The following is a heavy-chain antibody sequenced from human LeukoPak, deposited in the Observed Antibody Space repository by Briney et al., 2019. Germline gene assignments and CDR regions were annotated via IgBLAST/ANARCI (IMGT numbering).Heavy chain of an antibody. Sequence: GASVKVSCKASGGTFSSYAISWVRQAPGQGLEWMGGIIPIFGTANYAQKFQGRVTITTDESTSTAYMELSSLRSEDTAVYCCARDLGRRYYDSSGYYAFDYWGQGTLVTVSS. D-gene: IGHD3-22*01. CDR1: GGTFSSYA. CDR2: IIPIFGTA. J-gene: IGHJ4*02. CDR3: ARDLGRRYYDSSGYYAFDY. V-gene: IGHV1-69*05.